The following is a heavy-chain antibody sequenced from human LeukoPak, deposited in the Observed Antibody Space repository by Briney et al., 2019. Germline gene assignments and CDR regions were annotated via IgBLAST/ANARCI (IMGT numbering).Heavy chain of an antibody. CDR1: GFTFSDYY. Sequence: GGSLRLSCAASGFTFSDYYMSWIRQAPGKGLEWVSYISSSGSTIYYADSVKGRFTISRDNAKNSLYLQMNSLRAEDTAVYYCARSSYVLLWFGELSENYFDYWGQGTLVTVSS. CDR2: ISSSGSTI. J-gene: IGHJ4*02. V-gene: IGHV3-11*01. CDR3: ARSSYVLLWFGELSENYFDY. D-gene: IGHD3-10*01.